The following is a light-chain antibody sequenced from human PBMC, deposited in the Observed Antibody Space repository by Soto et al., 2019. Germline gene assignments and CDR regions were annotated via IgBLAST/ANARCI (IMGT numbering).Light chain of an antibody. CDR2: KAS. J-gene: IGKJ4*01. CDR3: QQYNSSPLT. Sequence: DIQMTQSPSTLSASVGDRVTITCRASQSISTWLAWFQQKPGKAPNLLIYKASSLESGVPSRFSGSGSGTEFPLTISTLQPDDFATYDCQQYNSSPLTFGGGTKVESK. V-gene: IGKV1-5*03. CDR1: QSISTW.